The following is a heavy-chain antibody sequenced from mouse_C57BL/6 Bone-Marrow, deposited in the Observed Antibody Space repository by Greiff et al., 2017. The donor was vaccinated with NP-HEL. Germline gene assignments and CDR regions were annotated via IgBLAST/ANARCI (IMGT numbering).Heavy chain of an antibody. D-gene: IGHD2-2*01. CDR3: TRDREGYDGNYYAMDY. J-gene: IGHJ4*01. V-gene: IGHV5-9-1*02. CDR1: GFTFSSYA. CDR2: ISSGGDYT. Sequence: EVKLVESGEGLVKPGGSLKLSCAASGFTFSSYAMSWVRQTPEKRLEWVAYISSGGDYTYYADTVKGRFTISRDNARNTLYLQMSSLKSDDTAMYYCTRDREGYDGNYYAMDYWGQGTSVTVSS.